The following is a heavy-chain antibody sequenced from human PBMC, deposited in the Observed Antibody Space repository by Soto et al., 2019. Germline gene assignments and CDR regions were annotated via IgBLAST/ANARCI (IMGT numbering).Heavy chain of an antibody. CDR3: ARDLWGYCGTDCYPLDV. D-gene: IGHD2-21*02. CDR1: GGTISRYY. V-gene: IGHV4-59*01. Sequence: QVQLQESGPGLVKPSETLSLTCIVSGGTISRYYWSWIRQPPGKGLEWIGYMYNTGSTVYNPSFKSRVTISVDTSKNQFSLKLNSVTAADTAVYYCARDLWGYCGTDCYPLDVWGQGTTVTVSS. J-gene: IGHJ6*02. CDR2: MYNTGST.